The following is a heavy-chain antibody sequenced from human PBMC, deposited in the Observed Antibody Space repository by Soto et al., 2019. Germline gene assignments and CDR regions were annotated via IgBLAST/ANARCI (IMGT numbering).Heavy chain of an antibody. CDR3: ARVGRYQLLSNNWFDP. V-gene: IGHV4-61*01. CDR1: GGSVSSGSYY. CDR2: IYYSGST. Sequence: LETLSLTCTVSGGSVSSGSYYWSWIRQPPGKGLEWIGYIYYSGSTNYNPSLKSRVTISVDTSKNQFSLKLSSVTAADTAVYYCARVGRYQLLSNNWFDPWGQGTLVTVSS. D-gene: IGHD2-2*01. J-gene: IGHJ5*02.